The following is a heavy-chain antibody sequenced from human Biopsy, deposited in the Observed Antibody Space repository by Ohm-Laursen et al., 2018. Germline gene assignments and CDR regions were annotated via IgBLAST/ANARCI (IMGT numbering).Heavy chain of an antibody. CDR3: ARGPSGVAIIG. CDR1: GFDFSDYS. Sequence: SLRLSCTASGFDFSDYSMSWVRQAPGKGLEWVSSVTTTSSYIYYADSVKGRFTISRDSSKNTLYLQMNSLRVEDTAVYYCARGPSGVAIIGRGQGTLVTVSS. CDR2: VTTTSSYI. D-gene: IGHD5-24*01. J-gene: IGHJ4*02. V-gene: IGHV3-21*01.